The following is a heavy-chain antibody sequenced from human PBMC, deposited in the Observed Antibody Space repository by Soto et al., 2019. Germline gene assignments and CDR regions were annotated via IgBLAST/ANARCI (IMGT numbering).Heavy chain of an antibody. CDR3: ASTNGSIPYGVLDG. J-gene: IGHJ4*02. Sequence: EVQLLESGGGLVQPGGSLRLSCAASGLTFSSYAMSWVRQGPGKGLEWVSAISAGGGTTYYVDSVRGRFTISRDNSKSTLYSQMNSLRAEDTAVYYCASTNGSIPYGVLDGWGQGTLVIVFS. D-gene: IGHD2-8*01. CDR2: ISAGGGTT. V-gene: IGHV3-23*01. CDR1: GLTFSSYA.